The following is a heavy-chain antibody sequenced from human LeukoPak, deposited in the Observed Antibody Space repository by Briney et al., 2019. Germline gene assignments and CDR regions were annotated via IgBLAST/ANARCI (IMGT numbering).Heavy chain of an antibody. J-gene: IGHJ6*02. V-gene: IGHV3-21*01. D-gene: IGHD1-1*01. CDR2: ISSSSSYI. Sequence: GGSLRLSCAASGFTFSSYSMNWVRQAPGKGLEWVSSISSSSSYIYYADSVKGRFTISRDNAKNSLYLQMNSLRAEDTAVYYCARDIPERHYYYGMDVWGQGTTVTVSS. CDR3: ARDIPERHYYYGMDV. CDR1: GFTFSSYS.